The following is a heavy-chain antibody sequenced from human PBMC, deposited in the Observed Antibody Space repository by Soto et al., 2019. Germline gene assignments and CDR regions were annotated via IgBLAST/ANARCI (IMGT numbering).Heavy chain of an antibody. D-gene: IGHD6-13*01. Sequence: SETLSLTCTVSGGSISSSSYYWGWIRQPPGKGLEWIGSIYYSGSTYYNPSLKSRVTISVDTSKNQFSLKLSSVTAADTAVYYCARHWPGIAAAVVGYWGQGTLVTVSS. CDR3: ARHWPGIAAAVVGY. J-gene: IGHJ4*02. CDR1: GGSISSSSYY. V-gene: IGHV4-39*01. CDR2: IYYSGST.